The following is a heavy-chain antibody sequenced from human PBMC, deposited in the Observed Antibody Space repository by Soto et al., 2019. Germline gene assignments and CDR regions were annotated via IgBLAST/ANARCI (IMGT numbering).Heavy chain of an antibody. Sequence: TGGSLRLSCAASGFTFSSYVMSWVRQAPGKGLEWVSAVSTSGGSTFYAGSVKGRFAISRDNSKNTLYLQMNSLRAEDTAVYYCAKKEGYSGFDPFDYWGQGTLVTVSS. CDR1: GFTFSSYV. V-gene: IGHV3-23*01. D-gene: IGHD5-12*01. J-gene: IGHJ4*02. CDR3: AKKEGYSGFDPFDY. CDR2: VSTSGGST.